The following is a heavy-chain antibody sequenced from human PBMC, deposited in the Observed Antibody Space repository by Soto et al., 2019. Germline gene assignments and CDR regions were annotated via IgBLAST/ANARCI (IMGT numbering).Heavy chain of an antibody. D-gene: IGHD4-17*01. V-gene: IGHV3-23*01. Sequence: EVQLLESGGGSVQSGGSLRLSCAASGFTFRNYGMSWVRQAPGKGLEWVSAISSGGSTYYADSVKGRFTISRDNSKNTLYLQINSQTTEDTAVYYCAKDFTASYGALDYWGQGTLVTVSS. J-gene: IGHJ4*02. CDR1: GFTFRNYG. CDR3: AKDFTASYGALDY. CDR2: ISSGGST.